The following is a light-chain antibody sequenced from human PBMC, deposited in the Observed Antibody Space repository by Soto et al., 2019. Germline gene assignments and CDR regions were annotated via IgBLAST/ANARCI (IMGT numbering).Light chain of an antibody. CDR3: SSYTSSDTRV. CDR1: SSDVGGYNY. Sequence: QSALTQPASVSGSPGQSITISCTGSSSDVGGYNYVSWYQQHPGKAPKLLIYDVSTRPSGVSNRFSGSKFGNTASLTISGLQAEDEADYYFSSYTSSDTRVFGTGTKLTVL. J-gene: IGLJ1*01. V-gene: IGLV2-14*01. CDR2: DVS.